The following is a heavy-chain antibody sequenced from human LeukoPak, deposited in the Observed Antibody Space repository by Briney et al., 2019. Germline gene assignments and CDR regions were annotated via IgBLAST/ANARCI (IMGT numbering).Heavy chain of an antibody. J-gene: IGHJ4*02. CDR2: INHSGST. CDR3: ARGPITMVRGVIVGFDY. Sequence: PSDTLSLTCAVYGGSFSGYYWSWIRQPPGKGRVGIGEINHSGSTNYHPSLKSRVTISVDTSKNQFSLKLSSVTAADTAVYYCARGPITMVRGVIVGFDYWGQGTLVTVSS. CDR1: GGSFSGYY. D-gene: IGHD3-10*01. V-gene: IGHV4-34*01.